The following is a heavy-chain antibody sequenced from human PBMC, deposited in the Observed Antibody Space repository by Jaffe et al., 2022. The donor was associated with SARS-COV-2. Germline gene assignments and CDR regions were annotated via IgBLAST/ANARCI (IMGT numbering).Heavy chain of an antibody. D-gene: IGHD6-19*01. CDR3: ARDRSRYSSGWYGAHFDY. Sequence: QVQLVESGGGVVQPGRSLRLSCAASGFTFSSYAMHWVRQAPGKGLEWVAVISYDGSNKYYADSVKGRFTISRDNSKNTLYLQMNSLRAEDTAVYYCARDRSRYSSGWYGAHFDYWGQGTLVTVSS. CDR2: ISYDGSNK. V-gene: IGHV3-30-3*01. J-gene: IGHJ4*02. CDR1: GFTFSSYA.